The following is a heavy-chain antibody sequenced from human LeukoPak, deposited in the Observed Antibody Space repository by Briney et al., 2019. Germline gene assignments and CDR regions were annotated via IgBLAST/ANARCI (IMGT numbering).Heavy chain of an antibody. Sequence: ASVRSSSKASGITFTGYHMHWVRKAPGQGLDWLGCVNLDSVGPYSIEKFRGQVTVTSDTSIGTSYMELSGLTSDDTAVYYCVFEPSDSKYFAYWGQGSLVTVSS. V-gene: IGHV1-2*02. CDR3: VFEPSDSKYFAY. J-gene: IGHJ4*02. CDR1: GITFTGYH. CDR2: VNLDSVGP. D-gene: IGHD2-21*02.